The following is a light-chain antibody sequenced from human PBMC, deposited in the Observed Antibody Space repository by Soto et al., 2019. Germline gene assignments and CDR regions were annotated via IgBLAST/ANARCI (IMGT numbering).Light chain of an antibody. CDR3: GSYAGNTNFV. J-gene: IGLJ1*01. CDR2: EIN. CDR1: RSDIGDSNF. V-gene: IGLV2-8*01. Sequence: QSALTQPPSASGSPGRSVTISCTGTRSDIGDSNFVSWYQQHPGEAPKLLIFEINKRPSGVPGRFSGSKSGNTASLTVSVLQAEDEADYYCGSYAGNTNFVFGTGTKVTVL.